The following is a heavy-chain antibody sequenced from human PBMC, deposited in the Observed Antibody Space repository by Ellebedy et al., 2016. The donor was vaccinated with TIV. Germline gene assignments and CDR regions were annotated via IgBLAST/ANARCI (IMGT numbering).Heavy chain of an antibody. Sequence: GESLKISCAASGFTFSNYWMTWVRQAPGKGLEWVANIKQDGSEKYYVDSVKGRFSISRDNAKNSLYLQMNSLGDEDTAVYYCARDQWLGRAYYFDIWGQGVLVTVSS. CDR2: IKQDGSEK. CDR1: GFTFSNYW. D-gene: IGHD6-19*01. CDR3: ARDQWLGRAYYFDI. J-gene: IGHJ4*02. V-gene: IGHV3-7*01.